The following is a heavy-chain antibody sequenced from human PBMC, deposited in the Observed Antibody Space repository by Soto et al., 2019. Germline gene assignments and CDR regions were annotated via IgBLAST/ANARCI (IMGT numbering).Heavy chain of an antibody. CDR2: LSGSGGTT. V-gene: IGHV3-23*01. CDR1: GFTFSTYA. CDR3: AKQRAGYGSGSDTFYFDF. Sequence: GGSLRLSCAASGFTFSTYAMNWVRQAPGKGLEWVSALSGSGGTTYYADSVRGRFTISRDNSKNTLFLQMSSLRAEDTALYYCAKQRAGYGSGSDTFYFDFWGQGTLVTVSS. J-gene: IGHJ4*02. D-gene: IGHD3-10*01.